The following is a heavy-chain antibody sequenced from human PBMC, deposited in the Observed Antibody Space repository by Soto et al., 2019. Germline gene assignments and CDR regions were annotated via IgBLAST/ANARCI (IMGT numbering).Heavy chain of an antibody. Sequence: GGSLRLSCAASGFTFSNYFMHWVRQVPGKGLEWVSAISGGGISTYYADSVRGRFTISRDNSRNTLYLRMNRLRAEDTAVYYCARDAISMVRGTNNWFDPWGQGTLVTVSS. V-gene: IGHV3-23*01. CDR3: ARDAISMVRGTNNWFDP. CDR2: ISGGGIST. D-gene: IGHD3-10*01. CDR1: GFTFSNYF. J-gene: IGHJ5*02.